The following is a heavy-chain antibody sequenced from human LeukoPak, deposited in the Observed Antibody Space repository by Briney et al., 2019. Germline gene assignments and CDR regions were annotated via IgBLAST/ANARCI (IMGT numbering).Heavy chain of an antibody. J-gene: IGHJ4*02. Sequence: SETLSLTCAVYGGSFSGYYWSWIRQPPGKGLEWIGEINHSGSTNHNPSLKSRVTISVDTSKNQFSLKLSSVTAADTAVYYCATSTPRFSENWGQGTLVTVSS. V-gene: IGHV4-34*01. D-gene: IGHD3-3*01. CDR1: GGSFSGYY. CDR2: INHSGST. CDR3: ATSTPRFSEN.